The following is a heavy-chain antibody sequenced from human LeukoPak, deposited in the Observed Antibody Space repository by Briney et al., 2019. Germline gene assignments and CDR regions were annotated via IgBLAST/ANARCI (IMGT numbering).Heavy chain of an antibody. Sequence: ASVKVSCKASGGTFSSYAISWVRQAPGQGLEWMGGIIPIFGTANYAQKFQGRVTITADESTSTAYMELSSLRSEDTAVYYCARAGASYDSSGYYDYWGQGTLVTVSS. D-gene: IGHD3-22*01. J-gene: IGHJ4*02. V-gene: IGHV1-69*13. CDR3: ARAGASYDSSGYYDY. CDR1: GGTFSSYA. CDR2: IIPIFGTA.